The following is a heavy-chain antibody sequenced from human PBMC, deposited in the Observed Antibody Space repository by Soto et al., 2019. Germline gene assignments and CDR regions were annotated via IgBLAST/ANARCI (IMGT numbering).Heavy chain of an antibody. D-gene: IGHD1-26*01. V-gene: IGHV3-30*18. CDR1: GFTFSSYG. CDR3: AQDKGIVGATPHY. Sequence: QVQLVESGGGVVQPGRSLRLSCAASGFTFSSYGMHWVRQAPGKGLEWVAVISYDGSNKYYADSVKGRFTISRDNSKNTLYLQMSSLRAEDTAVYYCAQDKGIVGATPHYWGQGTLVTVSS. CDR2: ISYDGSNK. J-gene: IGHJ4*02.